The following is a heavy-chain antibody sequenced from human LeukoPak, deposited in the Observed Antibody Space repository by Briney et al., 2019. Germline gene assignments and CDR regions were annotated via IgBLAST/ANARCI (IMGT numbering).Heavy chain of an antibody. Sequence: ASVKVSCKASGGTFSSYTISWVRQAPGQGLEWMGRIIPILGIANYAQKFQGRVTMTEDTSTDTAYMELSSLRSEDTAVYYCATVYMWLLLRGYWFDPWGQGTLVTVSS. D-gene: IGHD3-22*01. CDR3: ATVYMWLLLRGYWFDP. J-gene: IGHJ5*02. CDR2: IIPILGIA. CDR1: GGTFSSYT. V-gene: IGHV1-69*02.